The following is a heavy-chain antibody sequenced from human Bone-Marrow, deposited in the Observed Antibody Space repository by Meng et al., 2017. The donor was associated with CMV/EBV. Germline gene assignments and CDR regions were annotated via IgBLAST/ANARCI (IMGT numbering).Heavy chain of an antibody. V-gene: IGHV3-48*03. CDR3: ARGSGYNYFGYFDY. D-gene: IGHD5-24*01. J-gene: IGHJ4*02. CDR2: ISSSGSTI. Sequence: GESLKISCAASGFTFSSYEMNWVRQAPGKGLEWVSYISSSGSTIYYADSVKGRFTISRDNAKNSLYLQMNSLRAEDTAVYYCARGSGYNYFGYFDYWGQGTLVTVSS. CDR1: GFTFSSYE.